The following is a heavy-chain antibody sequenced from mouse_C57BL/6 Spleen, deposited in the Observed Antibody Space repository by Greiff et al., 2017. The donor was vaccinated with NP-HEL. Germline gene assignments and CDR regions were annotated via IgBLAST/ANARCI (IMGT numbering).Heavy chain of an antibody. CDR2: IDPSDSYT. J-gene: IGHJ3*01. CDR1: GYTFTSYW. Sequence: QVQLQQPGAELVKPGASVKLSCKASGYTFTSYWMQWVKQRPGQGLEWIGEIDPSDSYTNYNQKFKGKATLTVDTSSSTAYMQLSSLTSEDSAVYYCARLYGNYPARFAYWGQGTLVTVSA. CDR3: ARLYGNYPARFAY. D-gene: IGHD2-1*01. V-gene: IGHV1-50*01.